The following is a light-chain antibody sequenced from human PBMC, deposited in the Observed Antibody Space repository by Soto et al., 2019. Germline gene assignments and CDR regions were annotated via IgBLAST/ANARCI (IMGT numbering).Light chain of an antibody. Sequence: QSVLTQPASVSGSPGQSITISCTGTSSDVGAYNFVSWYQHHPGKAPKFLIYEGTKRPSGVSSRFSGSKSGNTASLTISGLQAEDEAHYYCCSYAGSSTYVFGTGTKLTVL. CDR1: SSDVGAYNF. CDR2: EGT. CDR3: CSYAGSSTYV. V-gene: IGLV2-23*01. J-gene: IGLJ1*01.